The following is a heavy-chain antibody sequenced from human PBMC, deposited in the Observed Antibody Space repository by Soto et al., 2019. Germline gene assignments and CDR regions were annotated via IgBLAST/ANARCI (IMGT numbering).Heavy chain of an antibody. CDR1: GGSFSGYY. CDR2: INHSGRT. CDR3: VRGPRCINTSCSNDYYHFGLDV. J-gene: IGHJ6*02. D-gene: IGHD2-2*01. Sequence: SETLSLTCAVTGGSFSGYYWSWIRQSPGKGLEWIGEINHSGRTNLNPSLESRVSTSVDTSKNHFSLRLTSVTAADTAVYYCVRGPRCINTSCSNDYYHFGLDVWGQGTTVTVSS. V-gene: IGHV4-34*01.